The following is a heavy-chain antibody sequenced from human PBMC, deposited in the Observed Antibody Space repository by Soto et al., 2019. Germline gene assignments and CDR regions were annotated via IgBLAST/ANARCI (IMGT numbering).Heavy chain of an antibody. CDR3: ARGMTAAASYYFDS. CDR2: IYSGGTT. D-gene: IGHD6-13*01. CDR1: GFTVSDYY. J-gene: IGHJ4*02. V-gene: IGHV3-53*01. Sequence: GGSLILSCAASGFTVSDYYMSWVRQAPGKGLEWVSVIYSGGTTYYAGFVKGRFTISRDNSKNTVYLEMNSLRAEDAAVYFCARGMTAAASYYFDSWGQGTLVTVSS.